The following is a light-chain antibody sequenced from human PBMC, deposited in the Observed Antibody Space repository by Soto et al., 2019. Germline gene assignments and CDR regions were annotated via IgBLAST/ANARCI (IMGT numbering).Light chain of an antibody. V-gene: IGKV3-20*01. CDR2: GAS. CDR3: FYDVSTTAIYT. Sequence: EIVLTQSPGTLSLSPGERATLSCRASQSASSSHLAWYQQKPGQAPRLLIYGASSRAAGIPDRFRGSGSGTDFTLTISRLEPEDFAVYFFFYDVSTTAIYTFGQGTKLEIK. J-gene: IGKJ2*01. CDR1: QSASSSH.